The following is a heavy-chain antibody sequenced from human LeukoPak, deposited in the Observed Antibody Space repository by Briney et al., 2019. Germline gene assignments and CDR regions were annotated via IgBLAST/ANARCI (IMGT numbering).Heavy chain of an antibody. V-gene: IGHV1-2*02. D-gene: IGHD5-18*01. CDR1: GYTFTGYY. Sequence: ASVKVSCKASGYTFTGYYMHWVRQAPGQGLEWMGWINPNSGGTNYVQKFQGRVTMTRDTSISTAYMELSRLRSDDTAVYYCAVGKVDTAMVTDYWGQGTLVTVSS. CDR2: INPNSGGT. CDR3: AVGKVDTAMVTDY. J-gene: IGHJ4*02.